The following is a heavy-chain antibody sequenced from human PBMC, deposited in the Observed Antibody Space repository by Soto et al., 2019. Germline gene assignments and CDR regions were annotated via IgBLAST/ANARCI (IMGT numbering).Heavy chain of an antibody. CDR2: ISDTSDYT. CDR1: GFTFSNYY. D-gene: IGHD2-2*01. V-gene: IGHV3-11*06. J-gene: IGHJ6*02. CDR3: ARDQAGTSDYYYYAVDV. Sequence: PGGSLRLSCTASGFTFSNYYMNWIRQAPGKGLECISYISDTSDYTNYADSVKGRFTISRDNAKNSLYLQMNSLRAEDTGVYYCARDQAGTSDYYYYAVDVWGQGTTVTVSS.